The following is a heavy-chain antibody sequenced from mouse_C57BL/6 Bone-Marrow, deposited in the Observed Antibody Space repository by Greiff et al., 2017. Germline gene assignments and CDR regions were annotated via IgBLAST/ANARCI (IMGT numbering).Heavy chain of an antibody. CDR1: GFTFSDYG. CDR3: ARHGYLDY. D-gene: IGHD1-1*02. Sequence: EVQRVESGGGLVKPGGSLKLSCAASGFTFSDYGMHWVRQAPEKGLEWVAYISSGSSTIYYADTVKGRFTISRDNAKNTLFLQMTSLRSEDTAMYYCARHGYLDYWGQGTTLTVSS. J-gene: IGHJ2*01. CDR2: ISSGSSTI. V-gene: IGHV5-17*01.